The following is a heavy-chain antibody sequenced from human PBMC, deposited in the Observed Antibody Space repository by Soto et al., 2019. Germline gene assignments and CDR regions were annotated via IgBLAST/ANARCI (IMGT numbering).Heavy chain of an antibody. CDR2: IVVISNTA. V-gene: IGHV1-69*06. CDR1: GSTFNNFA. Sequence: QVVLLQSGAEVKEPGSSVRVSCEVSGSTFNNFAFSWVRQAPGHGPEWMGGIVVISNTADYSQRFQDRVTINADTSTNTLYMELGRLTFEDTAVYYCARAIKRWEVHYYFDYWGQGTLVTVSS. J-gene: IGHJ4*02. D-gene: IGHD1-26*01. CDR3: ARAIKRWEVHYYFDY.